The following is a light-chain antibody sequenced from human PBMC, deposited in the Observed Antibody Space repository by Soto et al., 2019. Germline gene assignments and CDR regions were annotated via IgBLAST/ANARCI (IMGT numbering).Light chain of an antibody. Sequence: EIVMTQSPATLSVSPGERATLSCRASQSVSSNLAWYQQKPGQAPRLLIYGASTRATGIPARFSGSGSGTEFTLTIXXXXSXDFAVYYCQQYNNWSLAFGQGTKVELK. CDR3: QQYNNWSLA. CDR1: QSVSSN. CDR2: GAS. J-gene: IGKJ1*01. V-gene: IGKV3-15*01.